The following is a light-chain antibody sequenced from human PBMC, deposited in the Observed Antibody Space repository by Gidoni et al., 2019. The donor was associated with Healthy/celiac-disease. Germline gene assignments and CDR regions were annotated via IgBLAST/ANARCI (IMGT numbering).Light chain of an antibody. CDR2: AAS. Sequence: IQMTQSPSSLSASVGNRVTITRRESQSISSYLNWYQQKPGKAPKLLIYAASSLQGGVASRFSGSGSGTDFTLTISSLPPEDFATYYCQQSYSTPWTFGQGTKVEIK. J-gene: IGKJ1*01. V-gene: IGKV1-39*01. CDR3: QQSYSTPWT. CDR1: QSISSY.